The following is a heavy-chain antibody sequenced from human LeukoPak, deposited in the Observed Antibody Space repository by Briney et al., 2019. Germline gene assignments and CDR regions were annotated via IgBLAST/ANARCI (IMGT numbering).Heavy chain of an antibody. CDR3: ARDPSGGHDDGYFDY. J-gene: IGHJ4*02. V-gene: IGHV3-48*03. CDR1: GFTFSSYE. Sequence: GGSLRLSCAASGFTFSSYEMNWVRQAPGKGLEWVSYISSSGSTVYYADSAKGRFTISRDNDKNSLYLQVNSLRAEDTAVYYCARDPSGGHDDGYFDYWGQGTLVTVSS. D-gene: IGHD5-12*01. CDR2: ISSSGSTV.